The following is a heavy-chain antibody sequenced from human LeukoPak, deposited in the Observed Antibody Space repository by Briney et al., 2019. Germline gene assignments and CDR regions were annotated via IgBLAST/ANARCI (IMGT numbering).Heavy chain of an antibody. Sequence: GGSLRLSCAASGFTFSTYWVHWVRQAPGKGLEWVSAISGSGGSTYYADSVKGRFTISRDNSKNTLYLQMNSLRAEDTAVYYCAHISSSWPDYWGQGTLVTVSS. J-gene: IGHJ4*02. CDR1: GFTFSTYW. CDR3: AHISSSWPDY. CDR2: ISGSGGST. V-gene: IGHV3-23*01. D-gene: IGHD6-13*01.